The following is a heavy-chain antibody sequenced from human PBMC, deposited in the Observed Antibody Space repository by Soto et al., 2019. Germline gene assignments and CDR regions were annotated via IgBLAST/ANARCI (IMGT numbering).Heavy chain of an antibody. CDR2: IWYDGSDK. Sequence: VQLVESGGGVVQPGRSLRLSCAASGFTFSSYGMHWVRQAPGKGLEWVGVIWYDGSDKYYADSVKGRFTISRDNSKNTLYLQINSLRAEDTAVYYCATDFYGSGSEPPFDYWGQGTLVTVSS. V-gene: IGHV3-33*01. CDR1: GFTFSSYG. J-gene: IGHJ4*02. CDR3: ATDFYGSGSEPPFDY. D-gene: IGHD3-10*01.